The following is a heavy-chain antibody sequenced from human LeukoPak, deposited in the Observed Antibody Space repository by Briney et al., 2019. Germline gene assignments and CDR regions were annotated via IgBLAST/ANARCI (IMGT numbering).Heavy chain of an antibody. CDR2: IWYDGTSK. V-gene: IGHV3-33*01. J-gene: IGHJ4*02. CDR1: GFSLSAYG. Sequence: GGSLRLSCAASGFSLSAYGVHWVRQAPGKGLEWVAVIWYDGTSKDYADSVKGRFTFSRDNSKNTLYLQMNSLRAEDTAVYYCARDEDNFDYWGQGTLVTVSS. CDR3: ARDEDNFDY.